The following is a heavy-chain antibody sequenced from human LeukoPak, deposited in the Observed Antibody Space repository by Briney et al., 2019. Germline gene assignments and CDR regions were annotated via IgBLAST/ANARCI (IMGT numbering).Heavy chain of an antibody. V-gene: IGHV3-48*01. Sequence: GGSLRLSCAASGFAFSSYSLNWVRQAPGKGLEWVSYIGTSSSRIYFADSVKGRFTISRDNAKNSLYLQMNGLRAEDTAVYYCARGPSSQFRTDYWGQGTLVTVSS. CDR2: IGTSSSRI. J-gene: IGHJ4*02. D-gene: IGHD2-2*01. CDR1: GFAFSSYS. CDR3: ARGPSSQFRTDY.